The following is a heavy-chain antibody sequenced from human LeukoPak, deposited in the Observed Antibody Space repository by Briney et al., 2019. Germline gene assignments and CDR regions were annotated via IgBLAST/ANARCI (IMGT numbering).Heavy chain of an antibody. CDR1: GGSISSGGYY. Sequence: PSETLSLTCTVSGGSISSGGYYWSWIRQHPGKGLEWIGYIYYSGSTNYNPSLKSRVTISVDTSKNQFSLKLSSVTAADTAVYYCARDRYCSSTSCYGFDPWGQGTLVTVSS. CDR3: ARDRYCSSTSCYGFDP. D-gene: IGHD2-2*01. V-gene: IGHV4-31*03. J-gene: IGHJ5*02. CDR2: IYYSGST.